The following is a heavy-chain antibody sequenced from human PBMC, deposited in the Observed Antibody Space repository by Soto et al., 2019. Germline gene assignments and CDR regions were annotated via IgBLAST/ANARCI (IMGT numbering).Heavy chain of an antibody. Sequence: QVHLVPSGAELRKTGASLKVYCKAPGYTFSNYRLTWVRQAPGQGLEWLGWIGVFNGNTGYEKKFQDRGAMTTDTSTATAYLERRSLRSDDTAVYYCGRVDYGYLVYVDYWGQGTLVTVSS. D-gene: IGHD3-10*01. CDR2: IGVFNGNT. J-gene: IGHJ4*02. V-gene: IGHV1-18*01. CDR3: GRVDYGYLVYVDY. CDR1: GYTFSNYR.